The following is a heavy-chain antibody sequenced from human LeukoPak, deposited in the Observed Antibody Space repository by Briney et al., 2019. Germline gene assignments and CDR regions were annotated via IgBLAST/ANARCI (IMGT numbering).Heavy chain of an antibody. J-gene: IGHJ4*02. CDR2: ISYDGSNK. V-gene: IGHV3-30*18. D-gene: IGHD6-13*01. CDR3: AKVSSSWYPDFDY. CDR1: GFTFSSYW. Sequence: GGSLRLSCAASGFTFSSYWMSWVRQAPGKGLEWVAVISYDGSNKYYADSVKGRFTISRDNSKNTLYLQMNSLRAEDTAVYYCAKVSSSWYPDFDYWGQGTLVTVSS.